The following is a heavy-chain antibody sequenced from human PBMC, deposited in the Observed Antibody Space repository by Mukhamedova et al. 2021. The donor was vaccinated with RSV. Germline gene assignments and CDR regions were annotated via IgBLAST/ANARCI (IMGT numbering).Heavy chain of an antibody. J-gene: IGHJ6*02. D-gene: IGHD5-12*01. CDR2: IYYSGST. CDR3: SRDIRGFTGFGHYYYGSDV. V-gene: IGHV4-59*01. Sequence: EWIAYIYYSGSTNYNTSLKSRVTISVDTSKKQFSLKMRSVTAEDTAVYYCSRDIRGFTGFGHYYYGSDVWGQGTTVTVSS.